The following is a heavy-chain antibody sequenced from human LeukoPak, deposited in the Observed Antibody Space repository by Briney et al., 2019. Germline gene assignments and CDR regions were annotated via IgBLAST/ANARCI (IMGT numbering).Heavy chain of an antibody. CDR3: AHRSAVAGEYYFDY. CDR1: GLSLSTRGVG. J-gene: IGHJ4*02. CDR2: IYWNDDK. D-gene: IGHD6-19*01. V-gene: IGHV2-5*01. Sequence: KESGPTLVKPTPTLTLTCTFSGLSLSTRGVGVGWIRQPPGKALEWLALIYWNDDKRYSPSLKSRLTITKDTSKNQVVLTMTNMDPVDTATYYCAHRSAVAGEYYFDYWGQGTLVTVSS.